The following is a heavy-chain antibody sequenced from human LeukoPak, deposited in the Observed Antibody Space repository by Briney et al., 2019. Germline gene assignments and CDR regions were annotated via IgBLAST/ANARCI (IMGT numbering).Heavy chain of an antibody. Sequence: ASVKVSCKASGYTFTSCDINWVRQATGQGLEWMGWMNPNSGNTGYAQKFQGRVTINGNTSISTAYMELSSLRPEDTAVYYCARATTWSGNFYYFDYWAQGTLVTVSS. CDR1: GYTFTSCD. CDR2: MNPNSGNT. CDR3: ARATTWSGNFYYFDY. V-gene: IGHV1-8*01. J-gene: IGHJ4*02. D-gene: IGHD3-3*01.